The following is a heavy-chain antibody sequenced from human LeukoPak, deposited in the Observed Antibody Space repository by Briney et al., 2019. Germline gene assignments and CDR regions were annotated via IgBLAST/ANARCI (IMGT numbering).Heavy chain of an antibody. CDR3: ASVPLGYCSGGSCYGFDY. J-gene: IGHJ4*02. CDR2: ITHSGST. V-gene: IGHV4-34*01. D-gene: IGHD2-15*01. Sequence: SETLSLTCAVYGGSFSGFYWSWIRQPPGKGLEWIGEITHSGSTNYNPSLKSRVTISVDTSKNQFSLKLSSVTAADTAVYYCASVPLGYCSGGSCYGFDYWGQGTLVTVSS. CDR1: GGSFSGFY.